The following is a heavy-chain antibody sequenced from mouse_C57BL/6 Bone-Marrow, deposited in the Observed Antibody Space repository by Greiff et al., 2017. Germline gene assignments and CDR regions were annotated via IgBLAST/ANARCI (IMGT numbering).Heavy chain of an antibody. Sequence: QVQLKQPGAELVKPGASVKLSCKASGYTFTSYWMHWVKQRPGRGLEWIGRIDPNSGGTKYNEKFKSKATLTVDKPSSPAYMQLSSLTSEDSAVYYCARSGDYEAWFAYWGQGTLVTVSA. D-gene: IGHD2-4*01. J-gene: IGHJ3*01. CDR3: ARSGDYEAWFAY. CDR2: IDPNSGGT. V-gene: IGHV1-72*01. CDR1: GYTFTSYW.